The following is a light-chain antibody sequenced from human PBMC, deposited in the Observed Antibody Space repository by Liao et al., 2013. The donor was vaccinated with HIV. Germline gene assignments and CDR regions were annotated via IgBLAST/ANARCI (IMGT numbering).Light chain of an antibody. J-gene: IGLJ1*01. CDR1: NIGSKA. CDR3: QAWDSTIAYV. CDR2: QNN. Sequence: SYVLTQPPSVSAAPEKTARITCGGDNIGSKAVHWYQQKPGQSPVAVMYQNNKRPSGIPERFSGSNSGNTATLTISGTQAMDEADYYCQAWDSTIAYVFGTGTKVTVL. V-gene: IGLV3-21*01.